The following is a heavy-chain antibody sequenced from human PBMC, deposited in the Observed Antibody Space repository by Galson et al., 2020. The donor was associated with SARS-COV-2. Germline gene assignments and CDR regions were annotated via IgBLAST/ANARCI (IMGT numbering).Heavy chain of an antibody. J-gene: IGHJ4*02. CDR2: ISSSSTFI. Sequence: GESLKISCAASGFTFRSYTMNWVRQAPGKGLECVSSISSSSTFIYYADSVKGRFSISRDNAKNSLYLQMNSLRAEDTAVYYCARDGTIFGVVRDWGQGTLVTVSS. D-gene: IGHD3-3*01. V-gene: IGHV3-21*06. CDR1: GFTFRSYT. CDR3: ARDGTIFGVVRD.